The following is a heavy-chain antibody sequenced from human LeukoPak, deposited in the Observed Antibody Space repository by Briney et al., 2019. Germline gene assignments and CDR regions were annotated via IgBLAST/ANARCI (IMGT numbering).Heavy chain of an antibody. CDR2: IWYDGSNK. CDR1: GFTFSSYG. J-gene: IGHJ6*02. Sequence: GGSLRPSCAASGFTFSSYGMHWVRQAPGKGLEWVAVIWYDGSNKYYADSVKGRFTISRDNSKNTLYLQMNSLRAEDTAVYYCARDRYYGSGSYYYYYGMDVWGQGTTVTVSS. D-gene: IGHD3-10*01. CDR3: ARDRYYGSGSYYYYYGMDV. V-gene: IGHV3-33*08.